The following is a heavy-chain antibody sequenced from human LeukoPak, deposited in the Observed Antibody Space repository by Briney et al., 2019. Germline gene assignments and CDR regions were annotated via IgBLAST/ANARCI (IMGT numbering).Heavy chain of an antibody. Sequence: GGSLRLSCAASGFTLRSDWMNWVRQAPGKGLEWVAAITGNGGDTRYAHSVKGRFTISRDNSKNTLYLQMNSLRAEDTAIYYCGKDPNGDYLGAFDSWGQGTLVTVSS. CDR2: ITGNGGDT. CDR3: GKDPNGDYLGAFDS. V-gene: IGHV3-23*01. D-gene: IGHD4-17*01. J-gene: IGHJ4*02. CDR1: GFTLRSDW.